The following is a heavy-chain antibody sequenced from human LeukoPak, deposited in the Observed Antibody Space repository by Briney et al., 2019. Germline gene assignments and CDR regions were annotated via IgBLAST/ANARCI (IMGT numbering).Heavy chain of an antibody. D-gene: IGHD2-2*01. CDR3: ARELRYCSSASCSENGAFDI. CDR1: GFIFSSYS. CDR2: ISSSGSFI. Sequence: GGSLRLSCAASGFIFSSYSMNWVRQAPGEGLQWVSSISSSGSFIYYADSVKGRSTISRDNARNSLFLQMNSLRAEDTAVYYCARELRYCSSASCSENGAFDIWGQGTMVTVSS. J-gene: IGHJ3*02. V-gene: IGHV3-21*01.